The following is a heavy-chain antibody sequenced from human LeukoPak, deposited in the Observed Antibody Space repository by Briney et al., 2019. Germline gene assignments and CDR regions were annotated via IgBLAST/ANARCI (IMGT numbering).Heavy chain of an antibody. CDR3: ARLPDSSGYYHDY. V-gene: IGHV4-59*08. J-gene: IGHJ4*02. CDR1: GGSMSGYY. CDR2: IYYSGST. D-gene: IGHD3-22*01. Sequence: PSETLSLTCTVSGGSMSGYYWSWIRQPPGKGLEWIGYIYYSGSTNYNPSLKSRVTISVDTSKNQFSLKLSSMTAADTAVYYCARLPDSSGYYHDYWGQGTLVAVSS.